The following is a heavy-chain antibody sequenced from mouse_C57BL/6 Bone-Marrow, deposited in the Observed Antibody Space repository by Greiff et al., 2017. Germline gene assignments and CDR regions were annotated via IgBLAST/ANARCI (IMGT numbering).Heavy chain of an antibody. D-gene: IGHD2-3*01. CDR1: GFPFSDYG. J-gene: IGHJ3*01. CDR2: ISSGSSTI. Sequence: EVQVVESGGGLVKPGGSLKLSCAASGFPFSDYGMHWVRQAPEKGLEWVAYISSGSSTIYYADTVKGRFTISRDNAKNTLFLQMTSLRSEDTALYYCARLGGYYPLAFWCQGTLVTVSA. CDR3: ARLGGYYPLAF. V-gene: IGHV5-17*01.